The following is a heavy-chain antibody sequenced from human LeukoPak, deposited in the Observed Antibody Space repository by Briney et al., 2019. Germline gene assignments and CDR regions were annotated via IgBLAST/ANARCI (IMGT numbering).Heavy chain of an antibody. Sequence: SETLSLTCAVYGGSFSGYYWSWIRQPPGKGLEWIGEINHSGSTNYNPSLKSRVTISVDTSKNQFSLKLSSVTAADTAVYYCARGGGSKRSFDYWGQGTLVTVSS. CDR1: GGSFSGYY. V-gene: IGHV4-34*01. CDR3: ARGGGSKRSFDY. D-gene: IGHD2-15*01. CDR2: INHSGST. J-gene: IGHJ4*02.